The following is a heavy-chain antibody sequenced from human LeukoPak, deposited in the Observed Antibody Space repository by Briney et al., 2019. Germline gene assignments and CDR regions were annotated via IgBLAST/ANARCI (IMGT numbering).Heavy chain of an antibody. V-gene: IGHV3-23*01. CDR3: AKRMVGTTTIT. J-gene: IGHJ5*02. Sequence: GGSLKPSFPAPGLTFNNNALNGVGQAPGRGLEWVSVISGSGGTTYYADSVKGRFTISRDSSKNTLYLQMNSLRAEDTAVYYCAKRMVGTTTITWGQGTLVTVSS. D-gene: IGHD1-26*01. CDR2: ISGSGGTT. CDR1: GLTFNNNA.